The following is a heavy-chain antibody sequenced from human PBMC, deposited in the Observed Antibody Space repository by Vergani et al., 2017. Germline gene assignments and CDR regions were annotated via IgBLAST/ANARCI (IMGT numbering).Heavy chain of an antibody. V-gene: IGHV3-21*01. D-gene: IGHD3-3*01. J-gene: IGHJ6*03. CDR3: ARGIPYYDFWSGYSNDYYYYYMDV. CDR2: ISSSSSYI. CDR1: GFTFSSYS. Sequence: EVQLVESGGGLVKPGGSLRLSCAASGFTFSSYSMNWVRQAPGKGLEWVSSISSSSSYIYYADSVKGRFTISRDNAKNSLYLQMNSLRAEDTAVYYCARGIPYYDFWSGYSNDYYYYYMDVWRK.